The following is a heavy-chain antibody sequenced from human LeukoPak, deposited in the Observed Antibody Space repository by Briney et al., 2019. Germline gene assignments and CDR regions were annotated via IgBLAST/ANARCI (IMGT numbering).Heavy chain of an antibody. V-gene: IGHV3-33*01. CDR1: GFTFSSYG. J-gene: IGHJ1*01. CDR2: IWYDGSNK. CDR3: ARDSYGVQNKPFQH. D-gene: IGHD4-17*01. Sequence: GGSLRLSCAASGFTFSSYGMHWVRQAPGKGLEWVAVIWYDGSNKYYADSVKGRFTISRDNSKNTLYLQMNSLRAEDTAVYYCARDSYGVQNKPFQHWGQGTLVSVSS.